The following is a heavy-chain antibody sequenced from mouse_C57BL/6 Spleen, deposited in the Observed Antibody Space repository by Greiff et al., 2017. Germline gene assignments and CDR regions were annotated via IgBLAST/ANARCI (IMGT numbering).Heavy chain of an antibody. Sequence: EVQLQQSGPELVKPGASVTMSCKASGYTFTDYNMHWVKQSHGKSLEWIGYINPNNGGTSYNQKFKGKVTLTVNKSSSTAYMELRSLTSEDSAVYYCARGVTTAMDYWGQGTSVTVSS. CDR1: GYTFTDYN. D-gene: IGHD2-3*01. CDR2: INPNNGGT. V-gene: IGHV1-22*01. J-gene: IGHJ4*01. CDR3: ARGVTTAMDY.